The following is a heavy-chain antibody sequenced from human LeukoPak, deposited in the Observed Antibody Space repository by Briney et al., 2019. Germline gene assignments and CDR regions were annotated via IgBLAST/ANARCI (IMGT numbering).Heavy chain of an antibody. V-gene: IGHV4-4*07. CDR3: ARGIRYSSGWDYYYFDY. CDR1: GGSISSYY. CDR2: IYTSGST. Sequence: PSETLSLTCTVSGGSISSYYWSWIRQPAGKGLEWIGRIYTSGSTNYNPSLKSRVTMSVDTSKNQFSLKLSSVTAADTAVYYCARGIRYSSGWDYYYFDYWGQGTLVTVSS. J-gene: IGHJ4*02. D-gene: IGHD6-19*01.